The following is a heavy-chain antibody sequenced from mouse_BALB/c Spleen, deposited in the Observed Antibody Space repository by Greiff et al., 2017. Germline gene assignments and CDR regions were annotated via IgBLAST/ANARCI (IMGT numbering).Heavy chain of an antibody. CDR2: ISSGGST. CDR3: ARGDYYRSFDY. CDR1: GFTFSSYA. J-gene: IGHJ2*01. Sequence: EVQLVQSGGGLVKPGGSLKLSCAASGFTFSSYAMSWVRQTPEKRLEWVASISSGGSTYYSDSVKGRFTISRDNARNILYLQMSSLRSEDTAMYYCARGDYYRSFDYWGQGTTVTVSS. D-gene: IGHD2-14*01. V-gene: IGHV5-6-5*01.